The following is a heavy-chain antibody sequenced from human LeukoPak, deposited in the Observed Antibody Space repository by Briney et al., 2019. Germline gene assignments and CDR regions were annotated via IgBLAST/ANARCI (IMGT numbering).Heavy chain of an antibody. D-gene: IGHD3-16*02. CDR2: ISGGGGST. Sequence: GGSLRLSCAASGFTFSSDAMSWVRQAPGKGLEWVSAISGGGGSTYYADSVKGRFTISRDNAKNSLYLQMNSLRAEDTAVYYCARWGSYRYTEQWGQGTLVTVSS. V-gene: IGHV3-23*01. CDR1: GFTFSSDA. J-gene: IGHJ4*02. CDR3: ARWGSYRYTEQ.